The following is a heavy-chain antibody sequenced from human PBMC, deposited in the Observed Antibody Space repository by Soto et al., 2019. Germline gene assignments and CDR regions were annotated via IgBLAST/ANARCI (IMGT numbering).Heavy chain of an antibody. CDR1: GYTFTTYG. CDR3: ARDGERDTGLNFYYYLHGMDA. D-gene: IGHD1-1*01. V-gene: IGHV1-18*04. Sequence: ASVKVSCKASGYTFTTYGISWVRQAPGQGLEWMGWISPYNGTTKYAEKFQGEMTMTTDTATSTAYMDLRSLRSDDTAVYYCARDGERDTGLNFYYYLHGMDAWGQGTRVTVSS. J-gene: IGHJ6*02. CDR2: ISPYNGTT.